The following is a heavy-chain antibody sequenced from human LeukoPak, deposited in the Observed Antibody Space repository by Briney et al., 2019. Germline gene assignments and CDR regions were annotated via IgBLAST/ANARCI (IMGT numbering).Heavy chain of an antibody. CDR1: GFTVSSNY. CDR2: ISSSSSYI. CDR3: ARDGYSSSPDY. V-gene: IGHV3-21*01. Sequence: GGSLRLSCAASGFTVSSNYMSWVRQAPGKGLEWVSSISSSSSYIYYADSVKGRFTISRDNAKNSLYLQMNSLRAEDTAVYYCARDGYSSSPDYWGQGTLVTVSS. J-gene: IGHJ4*02. D-gene: IGHD6-6*01.